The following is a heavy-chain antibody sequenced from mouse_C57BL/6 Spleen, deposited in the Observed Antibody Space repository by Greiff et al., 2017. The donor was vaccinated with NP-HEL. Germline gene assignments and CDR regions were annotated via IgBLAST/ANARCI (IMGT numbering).Heavy chain of an antibody. D-gene: IGHD1-1*01. V-gene: IGHV1-7*01. Sequence: VQLQQSGAELAKPGASVKLSCKASGYTFTSYWMHWVKPRPGQGLEWIGYINPSSGYTKYNQKFKDKATLTAEKSSSTAYMQLSSLTYEDSAVYYFSRSFYGSSYVGGYWDQGTTLTVSS. CDR2: INPSSGYT. CDR3: SRSFYGSSYVGGY. CDR1: GYTFTSYW. J-gene: IGHJ2*01.